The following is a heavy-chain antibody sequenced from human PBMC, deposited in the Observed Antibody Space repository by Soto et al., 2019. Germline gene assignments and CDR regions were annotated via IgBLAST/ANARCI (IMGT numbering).Heavy chain of an antibody. Sequence: PGGSLRLSCAASGFTFSSYSMNWVRQAPGKGLEWVSYISSSSSTIYYADSVKGRFTISRDNAKNSLYLQMNSLRAEDTAVYYCARALFGDAFDIWGQGTMVTVSS. D-gene: IGHD3-16*01. CDR1: GFTFSSYS. V-gene: IGHV3-48*01. J-gene: IGHJ3*02. CDR3: ARALFGDAFDI. CDR2: ISSSSSTI.